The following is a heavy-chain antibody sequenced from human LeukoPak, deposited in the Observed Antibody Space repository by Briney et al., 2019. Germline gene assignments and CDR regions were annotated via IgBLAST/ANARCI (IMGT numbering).Heavy chain of an antibody. CDR3: ARDSRQVRDALDY. CDR2: IWYDGSNK. D-gene: IGHD3-16*02. V-gene: IGHV3-33*01. CDR1: GFTFSSYG. J-gene: IGHJ4*02. Sequence: GGSLRLSCAASGFTFSSYGMHWVRQAPGKGLEWVAGIWYDGSNKDYADSVKGRFTISRDKSKNTLYLQMNSLRAEDSAVYYCARDSRQVRDALDYWGQGTLVTVS.